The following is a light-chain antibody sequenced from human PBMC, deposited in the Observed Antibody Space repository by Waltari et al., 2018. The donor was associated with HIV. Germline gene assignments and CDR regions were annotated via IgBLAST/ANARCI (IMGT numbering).Light chain of an antibody. V-gene: IGLV2-18*02. CDR1: SSDIGAYNR. J-gene: IGLJ3*02. CDR3: SSYTPSSTWV. Sequence: QSALTQPPSVSGSLGQSVTISCTGTSSDIGAYNRVSWYQQSPGTAPKLRIYEVTHRPSGVPVRCSGSKSGNTSSLTISGLQADDEADYYCSSYTPSSTWVCGGGTKLTVL. CDR2: EVT.